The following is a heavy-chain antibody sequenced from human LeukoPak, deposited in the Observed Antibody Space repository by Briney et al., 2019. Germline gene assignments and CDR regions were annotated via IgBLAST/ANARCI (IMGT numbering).Heavy chain of an antibody. Sequence: ASVKVSCKASGYTFTGYYMHWVRQAPGQGLEWMGWINPNSGGTNYAQKFQGRVTMTRDTSISTAYMELSRLRSDDTAVYYCARDPGRSSSSSLAFDIWGQGTVVTVSS. CDR2: INPNSGGT. D-gene: IGHD6-6*01. V-gene: IGHV1-2*02. CDR1: GYTFTGYY. J-gene: IGHJ3*02. CDR3: ARDPGRSSSSSLAFDI.